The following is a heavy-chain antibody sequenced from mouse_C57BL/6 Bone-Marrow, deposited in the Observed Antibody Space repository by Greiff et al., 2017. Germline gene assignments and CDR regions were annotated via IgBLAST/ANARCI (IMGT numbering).Heavy chain of an antibody. CDR3: AENAAVYCGASYDYDYAMDY. V-gene: IGHV1-87*01. D-gene: IGHD2-4*01. CDR2: GQGLEWIG. Sequence: QVQLHQSGPELARPWASVSISCPAFYTFSRRVHFAIRDTNYWMQWVKQRPGQGLEWIGAISPGNGDTCFNQKFTGKATLTADNSFSTAYTQLSSLTAENAAVYCGASYDYDYAMDYWGQGTSVTVSS. CDR1: YTFSRRVH. J-gene: IGHJ4*01.